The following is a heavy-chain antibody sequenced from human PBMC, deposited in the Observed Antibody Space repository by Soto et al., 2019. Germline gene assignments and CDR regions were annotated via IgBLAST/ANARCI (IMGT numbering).Heavy chain of an antibody. CDR3: ARDREYSSSYKPDYYYYYGMDV. CDR1: GFTFSSYW. Sequence: GGSLRLSCAASGFTFSSYWMSWVRQAPGKGLEWVANIKQDGSEKYYVDSVKGRFTISRDNAKNSLYLQMNSLRAEDTAVYYCARDREYSSSYKPDYYYYYGMDVWGQGTTVTVSS. J-gene: IGHJ6*02. V-gene: IGHV3-7*05. D-gene: IGHD6-6*01. CDR2: IKQDGSEK.